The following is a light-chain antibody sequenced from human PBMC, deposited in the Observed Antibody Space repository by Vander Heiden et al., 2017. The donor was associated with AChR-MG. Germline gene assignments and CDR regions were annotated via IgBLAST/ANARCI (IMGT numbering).Light chain of an antibody. Sequence: EIVMTPSPATLSVSPGERATLSCRASPSVSSNVAWYQQKPGQAPRLLIYGASTRATGIPARFSGSGSGTEFTLTISSLQSEDFAVYYWQQYNNWHSFGQGTKVEIK. CDR3: QQYNNWHS. V-gene: IGKV3-15*01. CDR1: PSVSSN. J-gene: IGKJ1*01. CDR2: GAS.